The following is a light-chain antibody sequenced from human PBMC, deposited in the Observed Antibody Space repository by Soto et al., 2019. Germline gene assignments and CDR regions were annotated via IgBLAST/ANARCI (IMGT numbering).Light chain of an antibody. J-gene: IGKJ2*01. V-gene: IGKV1-5*03. Sequence: IQMTQSPSTLSASVGDRVTITCRASQSISSWLAWYQQKPGKAPKLLIYKASSLESGVPSRFSGSGSRTDFTLTISSLQPDDFATYYCQEYNSYSYTFGQGTKLEIK. CDR3: QEYNSYSYT. CDR2: KAS. CDR1: QSISSW.